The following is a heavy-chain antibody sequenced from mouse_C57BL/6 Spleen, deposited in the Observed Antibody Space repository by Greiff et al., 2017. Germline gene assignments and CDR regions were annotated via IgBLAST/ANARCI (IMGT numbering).Heavy chain of an antibody. V-gene: IGHV1-81*01. CDR3: ARKDYSNYVYAMDY. Sequence: QVQLQQSGAELARPGASVKLSCKASGYTFTSYGISWVKQRTGQGLEWIGEIYPRSGNPYYNEKFKGKATLTADKYSSTAYMELRSLTSEDSAVYFCARKDYSNYVYAMDYWGQGTSVTVSS. D-gene: IGHD2-5*01. J-gene: IGHJ4*01. CDR1: GYTFTSYG. CDR2: IYPRSGNP.